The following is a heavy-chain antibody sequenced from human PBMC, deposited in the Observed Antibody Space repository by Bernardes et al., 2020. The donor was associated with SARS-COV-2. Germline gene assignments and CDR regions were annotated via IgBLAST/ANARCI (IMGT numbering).Heavy chain of an antibody. Sequence: GGSLRLSCAASGFTFSDYYMNWIRQAPGKGLEWISYISNSGGRYTSYADSVKGRFTVSRDNAKNSLYLQMNSLRAEDTAVYYCARESRYSSSSFILDHWGQGTLVTVS. V-gene: IGHV3-11*06. CDR1: GFTFSDYY. CDR2: ISNSGGRYT. CDR3: ARESRYSSSSFILDH. D-gene: IGHD6-6*01. J-gene: IGHJ4*02.